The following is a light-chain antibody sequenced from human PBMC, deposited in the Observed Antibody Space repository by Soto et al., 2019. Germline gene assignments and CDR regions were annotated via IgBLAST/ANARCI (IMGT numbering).Light chain of an antibody. J-gene: IGLJ2*01. CDR1: SNDVGAYNY. Sequence: QSVLTQVASVSGSPGQSITISCAGSSNDVGAYNYVSWYRQHPGKAPQLIIFEVTNRPSGVSDRFSGSKSGYTASLTISGLQAEDEADYYCSSYTRDTTVLFGGGTQLTVL. V-gene: IGLV2-14*01. CDR3: SSYTRDTTVL. CDR2: EVT.